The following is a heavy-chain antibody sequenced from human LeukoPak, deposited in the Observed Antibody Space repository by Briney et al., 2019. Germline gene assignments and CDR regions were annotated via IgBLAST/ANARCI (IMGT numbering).Heavy chain of an antibody. V-gene: IGHV3-74*01. CDR3: IRDFRSADL. Sequence: GGSLRLSCVASGFTFSNYWIHWVRHPPGKGLVWVSRIYVDGRTTNYADSVKGRFTISRDNAKNTVYLEMNSLSVEDTATYYCIRDFRSADLWGQGTLVTVTS. CDR2: IYVDGRTT. J-gene: IGHJ5*02. CDR1: GFTFSNYW.